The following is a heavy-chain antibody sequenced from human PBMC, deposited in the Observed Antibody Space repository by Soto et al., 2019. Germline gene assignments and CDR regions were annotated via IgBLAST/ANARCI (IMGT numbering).Heavy chain of an antibody. Sequence: GGSLRLSCAASGFKFSNYAMSWVRQAPGKGVEWVSLISATGGGTYYADSVKGRFTISRDNSHNTLYLQVHSLTAEDTAVYYCAKDRRAGGNSAFYFDFWGQGAQVTVSS. V-gene: IGHV3-23*01. D-gene: IGHD3-16*01. J-gene: IGHJ4*02. CDR1: GFKFSNYA. CDR3: AKDRRAGGNSAFYFDF. CDR2: ISATGGGT.